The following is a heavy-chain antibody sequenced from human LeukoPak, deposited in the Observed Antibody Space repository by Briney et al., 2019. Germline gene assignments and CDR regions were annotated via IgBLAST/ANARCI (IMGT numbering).Heavy chain of an antibody. CDR3: ARGAQFWGGSRNWFAP. J-gene: IGHJ5*02. CDR2: IIPIFGTA. D-gene: IGHD3-16*01. Sequence: GASVKVSCKASGGTFSSYAISWVRQAPGQGLEWMGGIIPIFGTANYAQKFQGRVTITTDESTSTAYMELSSLRSEDTAVYYCARGAQFWGGSRNWFAPGGQETLVTVSS. V-gene: IGHV1-69*05. CDR1: GGTFSSYA.